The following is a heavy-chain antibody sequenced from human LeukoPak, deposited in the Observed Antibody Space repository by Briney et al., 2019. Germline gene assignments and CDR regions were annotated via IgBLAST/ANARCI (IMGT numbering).Heavy chain of an antibody. CDR1: GDSISTSSYY. Sequence: SETLSLTCTVSGDSISTSSYYWGWIRQPPGKGLEWIGSIYYSGSTYYNPSLKSRVTISVDTSKNQFSLKLSSVTAADTAVYYCARHQYYSNFDYWGQGTLVTVSS. V-gene: IGHV4-39*01. D-gene: IGHD4-11*01. J-gene: IGHJ4*02. CDR3: ARHQYYSNFDY. CDR2: IYYSGST.